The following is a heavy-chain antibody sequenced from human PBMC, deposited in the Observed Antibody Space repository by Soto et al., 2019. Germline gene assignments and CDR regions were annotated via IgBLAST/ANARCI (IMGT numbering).Heavy chain of an antibody. D-gene: IGHD1-1*01. CDR3: ARPISTSPSPGNPYSGMDV. Sequence: QVQLVQSGAEVKKPGSSVKVSCKVSGGTFSSYAISWVRQAPGQGLEWMGGIIPIFDTTNYAQSLQGRVTITADESTSTAYMELDSLRSEDTAIYYCARPISTSPSPGNPYSGMDVWGPGTTVTVSS. CDR2: IIPIFDTT. V-gene: IGHV1-69*01. CDR1: GGTFSSYA. J-gene: IGHJ6*02.